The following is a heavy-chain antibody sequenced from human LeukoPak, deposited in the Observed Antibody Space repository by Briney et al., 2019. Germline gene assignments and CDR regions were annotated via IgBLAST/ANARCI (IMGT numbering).Heavy chain of an antibody. CDR1: GYTFTSYY. D-gene: IGHD1-26*01. CDR3: ARDRGGSSSRYYFDY. CDR2: INPSGGST. V-gene: IGHV1-46*01. J-gene: IGHJ4*02. Sequence: ASVKVSCKASGYTFTSYYMHWVRQAPGQGLEWMGIINPSGGSTSYAQKFQGRVTMTRDTSTSTVYMELSSLRPEDTAVYYCARDRGGSSSRYYFDYWGQGTLVTVSS.